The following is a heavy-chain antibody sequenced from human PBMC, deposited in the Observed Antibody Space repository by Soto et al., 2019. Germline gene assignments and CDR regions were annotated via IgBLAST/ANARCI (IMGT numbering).Heavy chain of an antibody. CDR2: IYYSGPS. V-gene: IGHV4-61*08. D-gene: IGHD4-4*01. CDR1: GGSISSGDYY. Sequence: PSETLSLTCTVSGGSISSGDYYWSWIRQPPGKGLEWIGYIYYSGPSRYNPSLESRVTISIDSSKNQVSLTLTSVTAADTAVYYCARGYSHYAHWGRGTLVTVSS. CDR3: ARGYSHYAH. J-gene: IGHJ4*02.